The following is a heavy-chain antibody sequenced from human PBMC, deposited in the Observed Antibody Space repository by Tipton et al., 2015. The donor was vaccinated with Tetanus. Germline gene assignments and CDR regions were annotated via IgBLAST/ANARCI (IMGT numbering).Heavy chain of an antibody. CDR1: GGSFSGYL. V-gene: IGHV4-34*09. CDR3: ARDQGGGRVVRLNWFDP. Sequence: GLVKPSKTLSLTCSVSGGSFSGYLWSWVRQPSGKGLEWIGEVDDSGSTNYSPSLKSRVTISVDTSKNQFSLNLRSVTAADTAVYYCARDQGGGRVVRLNWFDPWGQGTLVTVSS. D-gene: IGHD6-6*01. CDR2: VDDSGST. J-gene: IGHJ5*02.